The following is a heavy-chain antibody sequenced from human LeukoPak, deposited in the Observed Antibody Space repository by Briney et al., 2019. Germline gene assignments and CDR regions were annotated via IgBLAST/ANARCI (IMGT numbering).Heavy chain of an antibody. CDR3: ARTSSDFWSGYYFDY. D-gene: IGHD3-3*01. Sequence: SVKVSCKASGGTFSSYAISWVRQAPGQGLEWMGGIIPIFGTANYARKFQGRVTITADESTSTAYMELSSLRSEDTAVYYCARTSSDFWSGYYFDYWGQGTLVTVSS. CDR2: IIPIFGTA. V-gene: IGHV1-69*13. CDR1: GGTFSSYA. J-gene: IGHJ4*02.